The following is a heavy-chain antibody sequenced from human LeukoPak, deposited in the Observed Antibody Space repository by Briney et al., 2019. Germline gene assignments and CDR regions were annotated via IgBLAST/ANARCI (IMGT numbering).Heavy chain of an antibody. CDR1: GGSFSGYY. CDR3: ARHDYYYGTDV. CDR2: INHSGST. J-gene: IGHJ6*02. D-gene: IGHD3-16*01. Sequence: SETLSLTCAVYGGSFSGYYWSWIRQPPGKGLEWIGEINHSGSTNYNPSLKSRVTISIDTSKNQFSLKLSSVTAADTAVYYCARHDYYYGTDVWGQGTTVTVSS. V-gene: IGHV4-34*01.